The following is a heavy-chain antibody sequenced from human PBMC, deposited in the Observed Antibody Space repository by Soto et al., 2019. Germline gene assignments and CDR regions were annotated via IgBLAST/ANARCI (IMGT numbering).Heavy chain of an antibody. CDR1: GFTFRSYA. V-gene: IGHV3-30-3*01. D-gene: IGHD2-15*01. CDR2: ISYDGSNK. Sequence: QVQLVESGGGVVQPGRSLRLSCAASGFTFRSYAMHWVRQAPGKGLECVAVISYDGSNKFYRDSVKGRFTISRDNSKNTLDLQINSLRDEDTDVYYCARGDREDIAVVVGARPGEYGVDVWGQGTTVTVSS. CDR3: ARGDREDIAVVVGARPGEYGVDV. J-gene: IGHJ6*02.